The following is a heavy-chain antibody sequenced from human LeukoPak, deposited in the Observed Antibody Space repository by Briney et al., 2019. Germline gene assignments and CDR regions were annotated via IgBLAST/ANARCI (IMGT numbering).Heavy chain of an antibody. V-gene: IGHV3-23*01. Sequence: GGSLRLSCAASGLTFSRYGMSWVRQVPGKGLDWVSGIRDGGVSTYNADSVRGRFTISRDNSKNTVYPQMNSLRAEDTAVYYCAKGVKHSSSSRSLLNWFDPWGQGTLVTVSS. CDR2: IRDGGVST. J-gene: IGHJ5*02. CDR3: AKGVKHSSSSRSLLNWFDP. CDR1: GLTFSRYG. D-gene: IGHD6-13*01.